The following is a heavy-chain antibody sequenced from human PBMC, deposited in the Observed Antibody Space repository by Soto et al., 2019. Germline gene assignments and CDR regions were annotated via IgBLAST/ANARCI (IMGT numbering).Heavy chain of an antibody. V-gene: IGHV3-30*03. CDR3: ARDRGVATNYYYGMDV. CDR2: ISYDGGNK. J-gene: IGHJ6*02. CDR1: GFTFSSYG. Sequence: GGSLRLSCAASGFTFSSYGMNWVRQAPGKGLERVAVISYDGGNKYYADSVKGQFTISRDNSENMLYLQMNSLRAEDTAVYYCARDRGVATNYYYGMDVWGQGTTVTVSS. D-gene: IGHD5-12*01.